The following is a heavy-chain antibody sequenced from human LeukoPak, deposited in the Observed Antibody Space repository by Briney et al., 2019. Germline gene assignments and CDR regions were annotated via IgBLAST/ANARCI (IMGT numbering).Heavy chain of an antibody. CDR2: ISAYNGNT. J-gene: IGHJ6*02. CDR1: GYTFTSYG. V-gene: IGHV1-18*01. CDR3: ARMRIAVAGSSMNYYYGMDV. Sequence: ASVKVSCKASGYTFTSYGISWVRQAPGQGLEWMGWISAYNGNTNYAQKLQGRVTMTTDTSTSTAYMELRSLRSDDTAVYYCARMRIAVAGSSMNYYYGMDVWGQGTTVTVSS. D-gene: IGHD6-19*01.